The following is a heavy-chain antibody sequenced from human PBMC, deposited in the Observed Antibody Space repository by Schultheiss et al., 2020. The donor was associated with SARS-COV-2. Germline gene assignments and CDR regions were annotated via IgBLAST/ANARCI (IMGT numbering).Heavy chain of an antibody. J-gene: IGHJ5*01. D-gene: IGHD3-22*01. CDR2: ISADHGST. CDR3: ARGSFYYDTSGSRGYNSFDS. V-gene: IGHV1-18*01. CDR1: GYSFTRYD. Sequence: ASVKVSCKASGYSFTRYDISWVRQAPGQGLEWMGWISADHGSTNYAQKFQGRVTITADESTSTAYMELGSLRSEDTAVYYCARGSFYYDTSGSRGYNSFDSWGQGTLVTVSS.